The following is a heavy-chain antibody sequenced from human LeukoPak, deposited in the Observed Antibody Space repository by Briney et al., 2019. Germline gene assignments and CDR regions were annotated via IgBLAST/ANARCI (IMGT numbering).Heavy chain of an antibody. D-gene: IGHD4-23*01. V-gene: IGHV3-21*01. CDR3: ARHLDLTPFDP. Sequence: GGSLRLSCAASGFTFSSFGMNWVRQAPGKGLEWVSSISSSSSYIYYADSVKGRFTISRDNAKDSLYLQMNSLRAEDTAVYYCARHLDLTPFDPWGQGTLVIVSS. CDR1: GFTFSSFG. J-gene: IGHJ5*02. CDR2: ISSSSSYI.